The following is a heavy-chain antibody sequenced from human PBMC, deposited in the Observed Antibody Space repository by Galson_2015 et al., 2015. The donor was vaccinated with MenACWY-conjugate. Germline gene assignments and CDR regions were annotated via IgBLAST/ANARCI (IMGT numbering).Heavy chain of an antibody. J-gene: IGHJ1*01. V-gene: IGHV2-70*11. CDR1: GFSLSTSGMC. CDR3: ARIRYVPGTRHVEYFQH. D-gene: IGHD1-1*01. CDR2: IDWDDDK. Sequence: PALVKPTQTLTLTCTFSGFSLSTSGMCVSWIRQSPGKALEWLARIDWDDDKYYSTSLKTRLTISKDTSKNQVVLTMTNMDPVDTATYYCARIRYVPGTRHVEYFQHWGQGTLVTVSS.